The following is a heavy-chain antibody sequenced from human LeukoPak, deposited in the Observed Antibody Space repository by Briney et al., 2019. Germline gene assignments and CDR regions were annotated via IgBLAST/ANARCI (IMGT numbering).Heavy chain of an antibody. CDR2: ISAYNVNT. Sequence: VASVKVSCKASGYTFTSYGIGWVRQAPGQGLEWMGWISAYNVNTNYAQKLQGRVTMTTDTSTSTAYMNLRSLRSDDTAVYYCARGPEFCVGDCYFDYWGRGTLVTVSS. CDR3: ARGPEFCVGDCYFDY. CDR1: GYTFTSYG. V-gene: IGHV1-18*01. J-gene: IGHJ4*02. D-gene: IGHD2-21*01.